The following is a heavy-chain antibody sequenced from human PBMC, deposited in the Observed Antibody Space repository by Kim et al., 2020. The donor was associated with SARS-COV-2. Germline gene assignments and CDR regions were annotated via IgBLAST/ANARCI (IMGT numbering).Heavy chain of an antibody. D-gene: IGHD2-2*01. CDR2: INHSGNS. CDR3: ARTSWARLDY. J-gene: IGHJ4*02. V-gene: IGHV4-34*01. Sequence: SETLSLTCAVYGGSFSDYYWSWIRQLPGKGLEWIGEINHSGNSNYKPSLKSRVTISVDTSKNQFSLKLSSVTAADTAVYYCARTSWARLDYWGQGILVTV. CDR1: GGSFSDYY.